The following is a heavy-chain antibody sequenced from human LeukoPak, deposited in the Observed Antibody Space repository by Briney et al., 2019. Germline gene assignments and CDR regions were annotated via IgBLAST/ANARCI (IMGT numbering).Heavy chain of an antibody. Sequence: GGSLRLSCAASGFTVISNYMTWVRQAPGKGLEWVSLISSGGSTYYADSVKGRFTIPRDNSKNTLYLQMNSLRAEDTAVYYCARVYSGYFDYWGQGTLVTVSS. CDR2: ISSGGST. V-gene: IGHV3-53*01. CDR3: ARVYSGYFDY. D-gene: IGHD2-21*01. J-gene: IGHJ4*02. CDR1: GFTVISNY.